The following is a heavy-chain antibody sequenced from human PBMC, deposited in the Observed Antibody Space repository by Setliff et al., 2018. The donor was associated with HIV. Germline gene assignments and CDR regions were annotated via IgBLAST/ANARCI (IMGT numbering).Heavy chain of an antibody. CDR2: IYYSGST. CDR1: GGSIKSSSDY. J-gene: IGHJ4*02. Sequence: LPETLSLTCIVSGGSIKSSSDYWGWIRQPPGKGLEWIGTIYYSGSTYYNPSLKSRVTISVDTSKNQFSLKLSSVTAADTAVYYCARAARYSSSWYKRGYYFDYWGQGTLVTVSS. V-gene: IGHV4-39*01. CDR3: ARAARYSSSWYKRGYYFDY. D-gene: IGHD6-13*01.